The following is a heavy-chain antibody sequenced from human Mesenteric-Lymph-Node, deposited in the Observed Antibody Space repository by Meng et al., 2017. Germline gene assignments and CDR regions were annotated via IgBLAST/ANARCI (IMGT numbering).Heavy chain of an antibody. V-gene: IGHV3-53*01. CDR2: IYSGGST. D-gene: IGHD1-26*01. J-gene: IGHJ4*02. Sequence: GESLKISCAASGFTVSSNYMSWVRQAPGKGLEWVSVIYSGGSTYYADSVKGRFTISRDNAKNTLFLQMNSLTDEDTAVYYCVRRAEVGHTDRHFDYWGQGALVTVSS. CDR3: VRRAEVGHTDRHFDY. CDR1: GFTVSSNY.